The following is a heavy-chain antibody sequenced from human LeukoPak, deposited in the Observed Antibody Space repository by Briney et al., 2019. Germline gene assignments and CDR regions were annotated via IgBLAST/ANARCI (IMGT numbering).Heavy chain of an antibody. CDR3: ARANDYGDPLPRYMDV. CDR2: IYTSGST. Sequence: SETLSLTCTVSGGSISSYYWSWIRQPAGKELEWIGRIYTSGSTNYNPSLKSRVTISVDTSKNQFSLKLSSVTAADTAVYYCARANDYGDPLPRYMDVWGKGTTVTVSS. J-gene: IGHJ6*03. CDR1: GGSISSYY. V-gene: IGHV4-4*07. D-gene: IGHD4-17*01.